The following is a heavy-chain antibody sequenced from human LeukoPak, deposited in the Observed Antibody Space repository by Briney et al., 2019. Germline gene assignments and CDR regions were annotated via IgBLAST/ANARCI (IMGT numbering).Heavy chain of an antibody. D-gene: IGHD3-3*01. Sequence: PSETLSLTCAVYGGSFSGYYWSWIRQPPGKGLEWIGEINHSGSTNYNPSLKSRVTISVDKSKNQFSLKLSSVTAADTAVYYCARGVTIFGGDAFDIWGQGTMVTVSS. V-gene: IGHV4-34*01. J-gene: IGHJ3*02. CDR3: ARGVTIFGGDAFDI. CDR2: INHSGST. CDR1: GGSFSGYY.